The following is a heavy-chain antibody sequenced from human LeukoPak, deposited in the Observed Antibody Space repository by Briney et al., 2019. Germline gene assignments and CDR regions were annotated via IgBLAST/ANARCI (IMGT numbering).Heavy chain of an antibody. D-gene: IGHD3-22*01. Sequence: GASVKVSCKASGYTFTSYGISWVRQAPGQGLEWMGWISAYNGNTNYAQKLQGRVTMTTDTSTSTAYMELRSLRSDDTAVFYCARDRGDTVIVVVIPLDYWGQGTLATVSS. CDR3: ARDRGDTVIVVVIPLDY. CDR1: GYTFTSYG. V-gene: IGHV1-18*01. CDR2: ISAYNGNT. J-gene: IGHJ4*02.